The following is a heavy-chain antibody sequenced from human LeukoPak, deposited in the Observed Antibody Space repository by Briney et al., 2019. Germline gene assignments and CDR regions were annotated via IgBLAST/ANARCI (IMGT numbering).Heavy chain of an antibody. CDR3: ARSNELLPYYSDY. D-gene: IGHD1-26*01. Sequence: SETLSLTCTVSGGSISSYYWSWIRQPPGKGLEWIGYIYYSGSTNYNPSLKSRVTISVDTSKNQFSLKLSSVTAADTAVYYCARSNELLPYYSDYWGQGTLVTVSS. V-gene: IGHV4-59*08. J-gene: IGHJ4*02. CDR1: GGSISSYY. CDR2: IYYSGST.